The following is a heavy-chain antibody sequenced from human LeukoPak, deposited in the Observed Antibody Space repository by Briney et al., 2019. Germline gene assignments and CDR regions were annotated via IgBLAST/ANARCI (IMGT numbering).Heavy chain of an antibody. V-gene: IGHV7-4-1*02. CDR1: GYTFTSYA. J-gene: IGHJ2*01. D-gene: IGHD3-22*01. CDR3: ARDSYYYDSSGYYRLYWYFDL. Sequence: ASVKVSCKASGYTFTSYAMNWVRQAPGQGLEWMGWINTNTGNPTYAQGFTGRFVFSLDTSVSTAYLQISSLKAEDTAVYYCARDSYYYDSSGYYRLYWYFDLWGRGTLVTVSS. CDR2: INTNTGNP.